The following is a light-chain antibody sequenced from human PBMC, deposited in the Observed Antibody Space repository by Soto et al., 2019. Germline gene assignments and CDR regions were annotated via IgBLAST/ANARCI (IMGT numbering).Light chain of an antibody. CDR2: GAS. CDR1: QSVGSY. CDR3: QQRDKWTRT. J-gene: IGKJ2*01. Sequence: DIVLTQSPATLSLSPGERATLSCRASQSVGSYLAWFQHKPGQAPSLLIYGASNRATDIPGRFSGRGSGTDFTLTISSLESGDSAVYYCQQRDKWTRTFGQGTKLEIK. V-gene: IGKV3-11*01.